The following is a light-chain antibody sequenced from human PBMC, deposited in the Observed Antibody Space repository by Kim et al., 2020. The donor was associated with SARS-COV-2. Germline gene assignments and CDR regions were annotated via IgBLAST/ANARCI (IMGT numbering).Light chain of an antibody. CDR2: DVN. V-gene: IGLV2-11*01. CDR1: SSDIGGYDS. J-gene: IGLJ3*02. CDR3: CSHAGSYTWV. Sequence: QPALTQPRSVSGSPGQSVTMSCSGTSSDIGGYDSVSWYQHHAGKAPKLMIYDVNKRPSGVPDRFSGSKSGNTASLTISGLQAEDEADYYCCSHAGSYTWVFGGGTQLTVL.